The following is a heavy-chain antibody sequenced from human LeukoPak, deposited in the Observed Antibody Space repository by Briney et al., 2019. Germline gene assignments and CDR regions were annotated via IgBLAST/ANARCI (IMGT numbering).Heavy chain of an antibody. D-gene: IGHD3-3*01. V-gene: IGHV1-24*01. CDR1: GKSVSKVA. CDR2: FDPEDGQI. Sequence: GASVTVSCKVSGKSVSKVAMHWVRQSPGKGLEWMGGFDPEDGQIFYAQKFQGRVTVTEDRATDTAYMELISLGSEDTAVYYCTPGTTNFWSGYYMSFLSWGQGTLVTASS. J-gene: IGHJ5*02. CDR3: TPGTTNFWSGYYMSFLS.